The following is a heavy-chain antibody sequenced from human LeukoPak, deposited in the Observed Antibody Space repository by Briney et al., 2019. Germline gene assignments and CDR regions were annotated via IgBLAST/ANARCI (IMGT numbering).Heavy chain of an antibody. J-gene: IGHJ4*02. V-gene: IGHV3-30*03. CDR1: GFTLSSYD. CDR3: ARGLRIAVAGNIDY. D-gene: IGHD6-19*01. Sequence: GGSLRLSCAASGFTLSSYDMHWVRQAPGKGLEWVAAISYDGPNKNYADSVKGRFTISRDNSKNTLYLQMNSLRAEDTAVYYCARGLRIAVAGNIDYWGQGTLVTVPS. CDR2: ISYDGPNK.